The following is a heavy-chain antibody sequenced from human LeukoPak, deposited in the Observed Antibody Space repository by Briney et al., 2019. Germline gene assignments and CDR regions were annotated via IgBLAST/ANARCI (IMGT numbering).Heavy chain of an antibody. CDR3: ARGGDILTGYGYYYYYYMDV. J-gene: IGHJ6*03. CDR1: GGTFSSYA. V-gene: IGHV1-69*13. CDR2: IIPIFGTA. D-gene: IGHD3-9*01. Sequence: GASVKVYCKASGGTFSSYAISWVRQAPGQGLEWMGGIIPIFGTANYAQKFQGRVTITADESTSTAYMELSSLRSEDTAVYYCARGGDILTGYGYYYYYYMDVWGKGTTVTISS.